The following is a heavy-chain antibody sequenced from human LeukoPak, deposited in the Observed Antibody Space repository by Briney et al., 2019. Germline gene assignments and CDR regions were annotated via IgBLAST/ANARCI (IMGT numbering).Heavy chain of an antibody. J-gene: IGHJ1*01. CDR2: ISSSSSNI. CDR1: GFTFNTYS. Sequence: KPGGSLRLSCAASGFTFNTYSMNWVRQAPGKGLEWVSSISSSSSNIQYEDSVKGRFTISRDNAKNSLYLQMNSLRAEETAVYYCARWGYYDSSDQHWGQGTLVTVSS. D-gene: IGHD3-22*01. CDR3: ARWGYYDSSDQH. V-gene: IGHV3-21*01.